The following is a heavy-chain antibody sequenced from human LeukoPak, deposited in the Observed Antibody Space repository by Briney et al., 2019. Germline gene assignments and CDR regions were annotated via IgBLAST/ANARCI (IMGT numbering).Heavy chain of an antibody. V-gene: IGHV1-18*01. D-gene: IGHD3-3*01. CDR2: ISAYNGNT. CDR1: GYTFTSYG. Sequence: ASVKVSCKASGYTFTSYGISWVRQAPGQGLEWMGWISAYNGNTNYAQKLQGRVTMTTDTSTSTAYMELRSLTSDDTAVYYCARDFSLFYEKNWSDRCGQPTLPTVPS. J-gene: IGHJ5*02. CDR3: ARDFSLFYEKNWSDR.